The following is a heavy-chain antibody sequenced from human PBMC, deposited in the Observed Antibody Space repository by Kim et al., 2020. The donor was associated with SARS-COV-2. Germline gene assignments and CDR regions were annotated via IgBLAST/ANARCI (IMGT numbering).Heavy chain of an antibody. CDR2: ISGSGGST. J-gene: IGHJ4*02. D-gene: IGHD3-22*01. V-gene: IGHV3-23*01. CDR1: GFTFSSYA. CDR3: AKAGDYYDSSGYYSVPDY. Sequence: GGSLRLSCAASGFTFSSYAMSWVRQAPGKGLEWVSAISGSGGSTYYADSVKGRFTISRDNSKNTLYLQMNSLRAEDTAVYYCAKAGDYYDSSGYYSVPDYWGQGTLVTVSS.